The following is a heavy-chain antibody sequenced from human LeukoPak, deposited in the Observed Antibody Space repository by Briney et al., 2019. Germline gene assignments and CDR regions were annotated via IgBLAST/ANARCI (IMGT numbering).Heavy chain of an antibody. CDR1: GFTFSDYY. Sequence: GGSLRLSCAASGFTFSDYYMSWIRQAPGKGLEWVSYISSSGNTIYYADSVKGRFTISRDNAKNSLYLQMNSLRAEGTAVYYCAKGGKWDVTPFDYWGQGTLVTVSS. D-gene: IGHD1-26*01. V-gene: IGHV3-11*01. J-gene: IGHJ4*02. CDR2: ISSSGNTI. CDR3: AKGGKWDVTPFDY.